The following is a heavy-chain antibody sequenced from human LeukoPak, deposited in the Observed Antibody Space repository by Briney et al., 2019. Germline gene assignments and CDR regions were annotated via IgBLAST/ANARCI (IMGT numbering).Heavy chain of an antibody. CDR3: ARAHYYDSSGYDIIDY. CDR2: IYYSGST. J-gene: IGHJ4*02. CDR1: GGSISSYY. Sequence: KPSETLSPTCTVSGGSISSYYWSWIRQPPGKGLEWIGYIYYSGSTNYNPSLKGRVTISVDTSKNQFSLKLSSVTAADTAVYYCARAHYYDSSGYDIIDYWGQGTLVTVSS. V-gene: IGHV4-59*01. D-gene: IGHD3-22*01.